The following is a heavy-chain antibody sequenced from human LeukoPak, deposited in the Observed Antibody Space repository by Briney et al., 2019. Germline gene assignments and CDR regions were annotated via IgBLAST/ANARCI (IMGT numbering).Heavy chain of an antibody. V-gene: IGHV4-59*01. D-gene: IGHD3-16*01. J-gene: IGHJ4*02. CDR1: GDSMRSYY. CDR3: ARGFGAVNRGPSFDY. Sequence: PSETLSLTCTVSGDSMRSYYWSWLRQPPGKGLEWIGSIHYSGSTNYNPSLKSRVTISLDTSKNQFSLKLSSLTAADTAVYFCARGFGAVNRGPSFDYWGRGTLVTVSS. CDR2: IHYSGST.